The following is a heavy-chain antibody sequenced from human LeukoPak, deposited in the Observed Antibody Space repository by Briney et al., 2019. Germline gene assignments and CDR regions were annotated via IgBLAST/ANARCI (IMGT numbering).Heavy chain of an antibody. CDR2: ISSSSSFL. V-gene: IGHV3-21*01. J-gene: IGHJ4*02. CDR1: GFTFSSYS. CDR3: AREGSSAAGHGEYYFDY. Sequence: GGSLRLSCAASGFTFSSYSMNWVRQAPGKGLEWVSSISSSSSFLYYADSVKGRFTISRDNAKNSLYLQMHSLRAEDTAVYYCAREGSSAAGHGEYYFDYWGQGTLVTVSS. D-gene: IGHD6-13*01.